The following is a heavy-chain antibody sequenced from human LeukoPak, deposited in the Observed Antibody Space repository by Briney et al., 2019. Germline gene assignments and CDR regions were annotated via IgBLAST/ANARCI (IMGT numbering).Heavy chain of an antibody. CDR2: IKQDGSEK. CDR3: AKTTDNYYYHDMDV. CDR1: GLTLHKYW. D-gene: IGHD4-17*01. V-gene: IGHV3-7*01. Sequence: GGALRLSRVASGLTLHKYWLTWVRQDPGDGLEGVADIKQDGSEKNYAASVKGRFTISRDNAKNSLSLRMNSLSAGDTAVYYCAKTTDNYYYHDMDVWGKETTVTVSS. J-gene: IGHJ6*03.